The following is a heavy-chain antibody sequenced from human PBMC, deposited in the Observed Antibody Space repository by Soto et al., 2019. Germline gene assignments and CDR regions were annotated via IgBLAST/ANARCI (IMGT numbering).Heavy chain of an antibody. V-gene: IGHV4-34*01. Sequence: SETLSLTCAVYGGSFSGYYWSWIRQPPGKGLEWIGEINHSGSTNYNPSLKSRVTISVDTSKNQFSLKLSPVTAADTAVYYCARGLRAGFPYYYYGMDVWGQGTTVTVSS. CDR3: ARGLRAGFPYYYYGMDV. CDR1: GGSFSGYY. CDR2: INHSGST. D-gene: IGHD3-10*01. J-gene: IGHJ6*02.